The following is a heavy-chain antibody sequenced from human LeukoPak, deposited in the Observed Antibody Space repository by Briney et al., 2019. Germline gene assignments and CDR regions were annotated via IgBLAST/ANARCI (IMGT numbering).Heavy chain of an antibody. CDR2: INPNSGGT. J-gene: IGHJ4*02. V-gene: IGHV1-2*02. Sequence: GASVTVSCKASGYTFTSHYIHWVRQAPGQGLEWMGWINPNSGGTNYAQKFQGRVTMTRDTSISTAYMELSRLRFDDTAVYYCARRGPLDYWGQGTLVTVSS. CDR1: GYTFTSHY. CDR3: ARRGPLDY. D-gene: IGHD6-25*01.